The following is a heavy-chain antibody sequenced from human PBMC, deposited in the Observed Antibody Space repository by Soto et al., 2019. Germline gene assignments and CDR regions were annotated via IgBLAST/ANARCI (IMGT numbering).Heavy chain of an antibody. CDR3: ARGAGDIVVVPAAHENYYFDY. D-gene: IGHD2-2*01. J-gene: IGHJ4*02. Sequence: QVQLVESGGGVLQPGRSLRLSCGASGFTFSSYGMHWVRQAPGKGLEWVAVIRYDGSKKYYADSVKGRFTISRDNSKNTLDLQMNRLRAEDTAVYFCARGAGDIVVVPAAHENYYFDYWGQGTLVTVSS. CDR1: GFTFSSYG. V-gene: IGHV3-33*01. CDR2: IRYDGSKK.